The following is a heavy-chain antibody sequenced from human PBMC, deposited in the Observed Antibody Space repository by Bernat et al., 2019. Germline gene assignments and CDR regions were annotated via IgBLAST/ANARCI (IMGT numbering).Heavy chain of an antibody. J-gene: IGHJ4*02. V-gene: IGHV3-21*01. CDR2: IISSSSYI. Sequence: EVQLLESGGGLVKPGGSLRLSCAASGFTFSSYSMNWVRQAPGKGLDWVSSIISSSSYIYYADSVKGRFTISRDNAKNSLYLQMNSLRAEDTAVYYCESVIGYSYGYSDYWGQGTLVTVSS. CDR1: GFTFSSYS. D-gene: IGHD5-18*01. CDR3: ESVIGYSYGYSDY.